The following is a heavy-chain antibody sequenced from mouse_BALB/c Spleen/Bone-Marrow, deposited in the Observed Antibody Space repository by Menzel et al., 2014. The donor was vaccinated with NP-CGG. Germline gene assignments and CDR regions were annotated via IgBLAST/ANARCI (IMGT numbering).Heavy chain of an antibody. CDR2: IAPGSGST. CDR1: GYTFTSYW. D-gene: IGHD1-1*01. V-gene: IGHV1S41*01. Sequence: DLVKPGASVKLSCKASGYTFTSYWINWLHPRPGQGLEWIGSIAPGSGSTYYDEMFKGKATLTVAPSSSTAYIQLSSRSSEDSAVYFCATYSYGKAMDSWGQGTSVTVSS. CDR3: ATYSYGKAMDS. J-gene: IGHJ4*01.